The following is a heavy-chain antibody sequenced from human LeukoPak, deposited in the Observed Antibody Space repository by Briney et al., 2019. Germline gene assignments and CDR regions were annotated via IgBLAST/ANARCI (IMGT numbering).Heavy chain of an antibody. V-gene: IGHV4-34*01. Sequence: SEALSLTCAVYGGSFSGYYWGWIRQPPGKGLEWIGMINYSGNTYYSPSLKSRVTISVDTSKNQFSLKLSSVTAADTAVYRCARQVSGTSKIDYWGQGTLATVSS. CDR1: GGSFSGYY. D-gene: IGHD1-26*01. CDR2: INYSGNT. J-gene: IGHJ4*02. CDR3: ARQVSGTSKIDY.